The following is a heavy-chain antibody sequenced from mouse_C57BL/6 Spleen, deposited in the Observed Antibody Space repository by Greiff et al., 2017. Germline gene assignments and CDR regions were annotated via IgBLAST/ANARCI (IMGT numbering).Heavy chain of an antibody. CDR2: IDPETGGT. CDR3: TRPTVVATDYDMDY. D-gene: IGHD1-1*01. J-gene: IGHJ4*01. V-gene: IGHV1-15*01. CDR1: GYTFTDYE. Sequence: VQLQQSGAELVRPGASVTLSCKASGYTFTDYEMHWVKQTPVHGLEWIGAIDPETGGTAYNQKFKGKAILTADKSSSTAYMELRSLTSEDSAVYYCTRPTVVATDYDMDYWGQGTSVTVSS.